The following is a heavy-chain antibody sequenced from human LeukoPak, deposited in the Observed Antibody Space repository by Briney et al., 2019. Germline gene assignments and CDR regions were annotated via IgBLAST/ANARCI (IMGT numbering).Heavy chain of an antibody. Sequence: ASVKVSCKASGYTFTSYDINWVRQAPGQGLEWMGWINPNSGGTNYAQKFQGRVTMTRDTSISTAYMELSRLRSDDTAVYYCARDPSMIVDYFDYWGQGTLVTVSS. D-gene: IGHD3-22*01. V-gene: IGHV1-2*02. CDR3: ARDPSMIVDYFDY. CDR1: GYTFTSYD. J-gene: IGHJ4*02. CDR2: INPNSGGT.